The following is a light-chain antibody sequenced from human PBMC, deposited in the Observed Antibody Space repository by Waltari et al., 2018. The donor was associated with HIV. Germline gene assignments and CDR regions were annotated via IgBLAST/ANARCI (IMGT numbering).Light chain of an antibody. V-gene: IGLV3-10*01. J-gene: IGLJ2*01. CDR3: YSADDSGDYKG. CDR2: KDN. Sequence: SHELTQPSSVSVSPGQTARITCSGDVLPKKYAFWYQKKSGQAPVVVIYKDNIRPSDIPEIISGSSSGTMDTLTISGAQVDDEADYYCYSADDSGDYKGFGGGTKLTVL. CDR1: VLPKKY.